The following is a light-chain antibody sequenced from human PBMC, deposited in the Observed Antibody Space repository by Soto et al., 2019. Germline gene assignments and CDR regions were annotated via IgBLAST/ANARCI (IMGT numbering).Light chain of an antibody. Sequence: DIQMTQSPSSVTASVGDRVIITCRASQNIASRLAWYQQASGKAPNLLIYDATILQSGVPSRFSGSGSGTDFTLNISSLHPEDFATYYCEQAFGFPPAFGQETKL. CDR2: DAT. CDR3: EQAFGFPPA. J-gene: IGKJ2*01. CDR1: QNIASR. V-gene: IGKV1-12*01.